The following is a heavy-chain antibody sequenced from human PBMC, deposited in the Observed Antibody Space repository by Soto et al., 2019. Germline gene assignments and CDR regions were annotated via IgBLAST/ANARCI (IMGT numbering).Heavy chain of an antibody. D-gene: IGHD1-7*01. Sequence: SQTLSLTCAISGDRVSSNSAAWNWIRQSPSRGLEWLGRTYYRSKWYNDYAVSVKSRITINPDTSKNQFSLQLNSVTPEDTAVYYCARDRWANWNSPYSYNWFDPWGQGTLVTV. J-gene: IGHJ5*02. V-gene: IGHV6-1*01. CDR2: TYYRSKWYN. CDR3: ARDRWANWNSPYSYNWFDP. CDR1: GDRVSSNSAA.